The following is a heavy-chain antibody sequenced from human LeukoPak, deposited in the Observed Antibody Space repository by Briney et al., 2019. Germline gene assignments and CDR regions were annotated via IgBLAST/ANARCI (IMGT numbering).Heavy chain of an antibody. V-gene: IGHV4-4*07. Sequence: PETLSLTCTVSGGSISSYYWSWIRQPAGKGLEWIGRIYTSGSTNYNPSLKSRVTMSVDTSKNQFSLKLSSVTAADTAVYYCARDGYYDSSGYYPGGPLYFDYWGQGTLVTVSS. D-gene: IGHD3-22*01. CDR1: GGSISSYY. J-gene: IGHJ4*02. CDR2: IYTSGST. CDR3: ARDGYYDSSGYYPGGPLYFDY.